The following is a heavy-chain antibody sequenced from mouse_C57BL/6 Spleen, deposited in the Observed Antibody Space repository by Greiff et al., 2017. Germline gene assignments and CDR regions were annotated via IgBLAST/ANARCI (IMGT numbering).Heavy chain of an antibody. V-gene: IGHV1-82*01. Sequence: QVQLKESGPELVKPGASVKISCKASGYAFSSSWMNWVKQRPGKGLEWIGRIYPGDGDTNYNGKFKGKATLTADKSSSTAYMQLSSLTSEDSAVYFCARFGYDYDADYFDYWGQGTTLTVSS. D-gene: IGHD2-4*01. CDR1: GYAFSSSW. J-gene: IGHJ2*01. CDR2: IYPGDGDT. CDR3: ARFGYDYDADYFDY.